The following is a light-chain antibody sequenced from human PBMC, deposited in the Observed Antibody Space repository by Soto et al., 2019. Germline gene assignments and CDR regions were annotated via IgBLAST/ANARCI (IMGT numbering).Light chain of an antibody. CDR2: EVS. V-gene: IGLV2-14*01. Sequence: QSALTQPASVSGSPGQSITISCTGTSSDVGGYNYVSWYQQHPGKAPKLMIYEVSNRPSGVSNRFSDSKSGNTASLSISGLQAEGEGDYYCSSYTSSCTPPYVCETGTKLTVL. J-gene: IGLJ1*01. CDR3: SSYTSSCTPPYV. CDR1: SSDVGGYNY.